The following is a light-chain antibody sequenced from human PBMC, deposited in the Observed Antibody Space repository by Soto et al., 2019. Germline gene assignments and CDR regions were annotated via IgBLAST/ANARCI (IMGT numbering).Light chain of an antibody. Sequence: QSVLTQPASVSGSPGQSITISCTGTSSDVGGYNSVSWYQHHPGKAPKLMIYEVSNRPSGVSNRFSGSKSGNTASLTISGLXAEGEADYYCSSYTTRSSLYVFGTGTKVTVL. V-gene: IGLV2-14*01. CDR2: EVS. J-gene: IGLJ1*01. CDR1: SSDVGGYNS. CDR3: SSYTTRSSLYV.